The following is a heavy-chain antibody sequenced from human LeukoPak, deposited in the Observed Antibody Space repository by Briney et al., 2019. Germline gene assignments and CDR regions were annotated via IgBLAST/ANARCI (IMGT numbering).Heavy chain of an antibody. CDR2: ISGSGGST. CDR3: PKDRYSSSWKCYFDY. V-gene: IGHV3-23*01. D-gene: IGHD6-13*01. Sequence: PGGSLRLSCAASGFTFSSYAMSWVRQAPGKGLEWVSAISGSGGSTYYADSVKGRFTISRDNSKNTLYPQMNRLRAEDPAVYYCPKDRYSSSWKCYFDYWGQGTLVTVSS. J-gene: IGHJ4*02. CDR1: GFTFSSYA.